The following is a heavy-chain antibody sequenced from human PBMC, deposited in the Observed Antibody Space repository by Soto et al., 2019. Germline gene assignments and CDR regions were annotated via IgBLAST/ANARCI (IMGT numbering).Heavy chain of an antibody. V-gene: IGHV1-18*01. CDR2: ISAYNGNT. Sequence: ASVKVSCKASGYTFTSYGISWVRQAPGQGLEWMGWISAYNGNTNYAQKLQGRVTMTTDTSTSTAYMELRSLRSEDTAVYYCARGRYCTNGVCHYYYYYGMDVWGQGTTVTVSS. D-gene: IGHD2-8*01. J-gene: IGHJ6*02. CDR1: GYTFTSYG. CDR3: ARGRYCTNGVCHYYYYYGMDV.